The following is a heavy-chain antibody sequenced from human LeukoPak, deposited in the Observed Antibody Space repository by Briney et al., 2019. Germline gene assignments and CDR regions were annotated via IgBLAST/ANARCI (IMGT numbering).Heavy chain of an antibody. CDR1: GGSFSGYY. CDR3: SRERVLRY. Sequence: KPSETLSLTCAVYGGSFSGYYWSWIRQPPGKGLEWIGEINHSGTTNYNPSLKSRVTISVDTSKNQFSLKLSSVTAADTAVYYCSRERVLRYWGQGTLVTVSS. CDR2: INHSGTT. J-gene: IGHJ4*02. V-gene: IGHV4-34*01.